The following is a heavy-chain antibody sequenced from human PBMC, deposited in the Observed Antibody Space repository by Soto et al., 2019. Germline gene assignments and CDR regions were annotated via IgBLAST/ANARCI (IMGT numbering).Heavy chain of an antibody. CDR1: GGSISSYY. Sequence: SETLSLTCTVSGGSISSYYWSWIRQPPGKGLEWIGYIYYSGSTNYNPSLKSRVTISVDTSKNQFSLKLSSVTAADTAVYYCARVSPHTYYYYYYYMDVWGKGTTVTVSS. J-gene: IGHJ6*03. V-gene: IGHV4-59*08. CDR3: ARVSPHTYYYYYYYMDV. CDR2: IYYSGST.